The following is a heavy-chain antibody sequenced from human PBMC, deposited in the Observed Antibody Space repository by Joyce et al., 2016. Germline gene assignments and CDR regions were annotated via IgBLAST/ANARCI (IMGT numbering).Heavy chain of an antibody. CDR2: INAANGNT. D-gene: IGHD5-18*01. V-gene: IGHV1-3*01. CDR3: ARGFRGYSFGNGDD. J-gene: IGHJ4*02. CDR1: GYTFTNNP. Sequence: QVQLVQSGAEVKTPGASVKVSCKASGYTFTNNPMHWVRQAPGQRPEWLGWINAANGNTKYSQKFQGRVTMTRDTSTTTGYMELSSLTSEDTAVYYCARGFRGYSFGNGDDWGQGTLVTVSS.